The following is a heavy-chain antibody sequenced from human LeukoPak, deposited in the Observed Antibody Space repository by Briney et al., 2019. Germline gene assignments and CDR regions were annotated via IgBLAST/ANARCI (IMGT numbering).Heavy chain of an antibody. J-gene: IGHJ4*02. D-gene: IGHD3-3*01. CDR3: AKVTYYDFWSGYPQVSYFDY. CDR2: ISWNSGSI. Sequence: PGRSLRLSCAASGFTFDDYAMHWVRQAPGKGLEWVSGISWNSGSIGYVDSVKGRFTISRDNAKNSLYLQMNSLRAEDMALYYCAKVTYYDFWSGYPQVSYFDYWGQGTLVTVSS. V-gene: IGHV3-9*03. CDR1: GFTFDDYA.